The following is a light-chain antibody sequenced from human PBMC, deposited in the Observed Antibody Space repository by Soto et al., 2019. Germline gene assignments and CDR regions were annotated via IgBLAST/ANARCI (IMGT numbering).Light chain of an antibody. V-gene: IGKV1-39*01. CDR1: RNIDKY. J-gene: IGKJ3*01. CDR3: QQGHSSPFA. CDR2: SAS. Sequence: DIPMTQSPSYLSASVGDRVTLTCRASRNIDKYLNWYQQKPGKAPKVLIYSASRLESGVPSRFSASGSGTDFTLTITSLQSDDFATYYCQQGHSSPFAFGPGTKVDL.